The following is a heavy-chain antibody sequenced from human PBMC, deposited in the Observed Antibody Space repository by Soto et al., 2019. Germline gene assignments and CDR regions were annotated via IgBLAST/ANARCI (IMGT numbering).Heavy chain of an antibody. J-gene: IGHJ5*02. CDR2: IDPSDSYT. Sequence: GESLKISCKGSGYSFTSYWISWVRQMPGKGLEWMGRIDPSDSYTNYSPSFQGHVTISADKSISTAYLQWSSLKASDTAMYYCAGGGYCSGGSCFGHGFDPWGQGTLVTVSS. CDR1: GYSFTSYW. CDR3: AGGGYCSGGSCFGHGFDP. D-gene: IGHD2-15*01. V-gene: IGHV5-10-1*01.